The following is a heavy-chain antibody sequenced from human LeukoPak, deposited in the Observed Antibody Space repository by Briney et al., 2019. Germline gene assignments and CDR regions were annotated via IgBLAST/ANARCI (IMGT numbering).Heavy chain of an antibody. D-gene: IGHD3-3*01. J-gene: IGHJ3*02. CDR3: ARDPPPRYDFWSGYYRDAFDI. V-gene: IGHV4-4*07. CDR1: GGSISSYY. CDR2: IYTSGST. Sequence: PSETLSLTCTVSGGSISSYYWSWIRQPAGKGLEWIGRIYTSGSTNYNPSLKSRVTMSVDTSKNQFSLKLSSATAADTAVYYCARDPPPRYDFWSGYYRDAFDIWGQGTMVTVSS.